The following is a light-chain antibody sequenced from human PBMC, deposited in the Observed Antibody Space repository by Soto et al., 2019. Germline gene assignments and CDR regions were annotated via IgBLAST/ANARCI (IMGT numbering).Light chain of an antibody. CDR2: GAS. CDR3: QQYNNWPWT. V-gene: IGKV3-15*01. CDR1: QSVSSN. J-gene: IGKJ1*01. Sequence: EIVMTQSPATLSVSPGERGTFSCRASQSVSSNLAWYQQKPGQAPRLLIYGASTRATGIPARFSGSRSGTEFTLTISGLQSEDFAVYYCQQYNNWPWTFGQGTKVEIK.